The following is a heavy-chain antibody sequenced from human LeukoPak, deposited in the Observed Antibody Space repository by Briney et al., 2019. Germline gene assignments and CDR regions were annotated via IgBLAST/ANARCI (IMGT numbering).Heavy chain of an antibody. V-gene: IGHV4-61*02. D-gene: IGHD2-2*01. J-gene: IGHJ4*02. CDR2: IYASGTT. CDR3: AGAPAGSPEWQSPLDY. Sequence: PSETLSLTCTVPGASITSSSYYWSWVRQPAGKGLEWIGRIYASGTTNYNPSLRSRVTISVDRSKNQLSLKLTSVTAADTAVYYCAGAPAGSPEWQSPLDYWGQGTLVTVSS. CDR1: GASITSSSYY.